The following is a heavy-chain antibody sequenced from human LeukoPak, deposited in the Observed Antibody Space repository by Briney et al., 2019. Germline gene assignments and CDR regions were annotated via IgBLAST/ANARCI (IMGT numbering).Heavy chain of an antibody. V-gene: IGHV3-21*01. J-gene: IGHJ6*02. CDR2: ISSSSSYI. Sequence: GGSLRLSCAASGFTFSSYSMNWVRQAPGKGLEWVSSISSSSSYIYYADSVKGRFTISRDNAKNSLYLQMNSLRAEDTAVYYCARERCSGGSCYPVEESYGMDVWGQGTTVTVSS. CDR3: ARERCSGGSCYPVEESYGMDV. D-gene: IGHD2-15*01. CDR1: GFTFSSYS.